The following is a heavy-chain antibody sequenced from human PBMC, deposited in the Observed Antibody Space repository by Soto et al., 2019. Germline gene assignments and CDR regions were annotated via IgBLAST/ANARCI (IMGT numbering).Heavy chain of an antibody. CDR1: GYTFTSYD. V-gene: IGHV1-8*01. CDR2: MNPNSGNT. CDR3: ARERGSGSYYTPRFDP. Sequence: QVQLVQSGAEVKKPGASVKVSCKASGYTFTSYDINWVRQATGQGLEWMGWMNPNSGNTGYAQKFQGRVTMTRNTSISTAEMELSSLRSEDTAAYYCARERGSGSYYTPRFDPWGQGTLVTVSS. J-gene: IGHJ5*02. D-gene: IGHD3-10*01.